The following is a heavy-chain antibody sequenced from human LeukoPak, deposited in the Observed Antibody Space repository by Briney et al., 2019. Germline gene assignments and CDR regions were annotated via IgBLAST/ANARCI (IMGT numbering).Heavy chain of an antibody. CDR1: GYSISSGYY. CDR3: ARGEGRLSDY. D-gene: IGHD3-10*01. CDR2: IYHSGST. V-gene: IGHV4-38-2*02. Sequence: PSETLSLTCTVSGYSISSGYYWGWIRQPPGKGLEWIGSIYHSGSTNYNPSLKSRVTMSVDTSKNQFSLKLSSVTAADTAVYYCARGEGRLSDYWGQGTLVTVSS. J-gene: IGHJ4*02.